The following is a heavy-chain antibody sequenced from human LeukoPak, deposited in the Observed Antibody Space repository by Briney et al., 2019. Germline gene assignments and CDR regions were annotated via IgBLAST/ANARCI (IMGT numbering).Heavy chain of an antibody. D-gene: IGHD6-13*01. CDR2: IYPGDSDT. Sequence: RGESLKISCKGSGYSFTSYWIGWVRQMPGKGLEWMGIIYPGDSDTRYSPSFQGQVTISADKSISTAYLQWSSLKASDTAMYYCARRSVRSSSWYYYYYGMDVWGQGTTVTVSS. CDR1: GYSFTSYW. V-gene: IGHV5-51*01. CDR3: ARRSVRSSSWYYYYYGMDV. J-gene: IGHJ6*02.